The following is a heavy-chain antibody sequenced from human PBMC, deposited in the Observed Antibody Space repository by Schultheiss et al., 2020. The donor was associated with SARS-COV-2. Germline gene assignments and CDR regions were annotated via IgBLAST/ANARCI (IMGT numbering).Heavy chain of an antibody. V-gene: IGHV3-64*04. CDR1: GFTFSSYA. D-gene: IGHD1-7*01. J-gene: IGHJ4*02. CDR2: ISSNGGST. CDR3: ARGGGKRITGTLN. Sequence: GGSLRLSCSASGFTFSSYAMHWVRQAPGKGLEYVSAISSNGGSTYYADSVKGRFTISRDNSKNTLYLQMNSLRAEDTAVYYCARGGGKRITGTLNWGQGTLVTVSS.